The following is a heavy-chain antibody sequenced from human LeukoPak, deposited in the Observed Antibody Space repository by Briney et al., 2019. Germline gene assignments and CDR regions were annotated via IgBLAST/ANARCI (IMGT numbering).Heavy chain of an antibody. D-gene: IGHD3-9*01. V-gene: IGHV4-59*01. CDR1: GGSISSYY. CDR3: AGGRSIFRF. J-gene: IGHJ4*02. CDR2: IYYSGST. Sequence: NTSETLSLTCTVSGGSISSYYWSWIRQPPGKGLEWIGYIYYSGSTNSNPSLKSRVTISVDTSRNQFSLKLNSVTAADTAVYYCAGGRSIFRFWGQGTLVTVSS.